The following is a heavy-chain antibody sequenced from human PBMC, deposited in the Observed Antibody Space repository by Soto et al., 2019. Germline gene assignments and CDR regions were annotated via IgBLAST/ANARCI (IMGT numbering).Heavy chain of an antibody. CDR2: IKGDETTS. CDR3: TIDLAVVVPAALGGHNWFDP. V-gene: IGHV3-74*01. D-gene: IGHD2-2*01. Sequence: PGGSLRLSCAASGFTFTSYWIHWVRQAPGKGLLWMSRIKGDETTSSYADSVKGRFTISRDNAKNTLYLQMNSLKTEDTAVYYCTIDLAVVVPAALGGHNWFDPWGQGTLVTVSS. CDR1: GFTFTSYW. J-gene: IGHJ5*02.